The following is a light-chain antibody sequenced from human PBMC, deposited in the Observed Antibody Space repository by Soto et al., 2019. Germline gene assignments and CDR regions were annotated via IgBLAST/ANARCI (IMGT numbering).Light chain of an antibody. J-gene: IGLJ2*01. CDR2: SNN. CDR3: AAGEDRLNGVV. V-gene: IGLV1-44*01. CDR1: SSNIGSYT. Sequence: QSVLTQHPSASGTPGRTVTISCSGRSSNIGSYTVNWYQQLPGTAPKLLNYSNNQRPSGVPDRFSGSKSGTSSPLASSGRQSEDEADYYCAAGEDRLNGVVVGGGTKVTVL.